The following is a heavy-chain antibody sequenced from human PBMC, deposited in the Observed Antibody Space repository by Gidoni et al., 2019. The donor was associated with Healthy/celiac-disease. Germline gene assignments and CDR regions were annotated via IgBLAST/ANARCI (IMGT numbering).Heavy chain of an antibody. CDR2: ISGSGVST. D-gene: IGHD2-2*01. Sequence: EVQLLASGGVLVLTGGSRSLCCAASGFTFRSYVMSWGRQAPGKGRVWVSGISGSGVSTYYADSVKGRFTISRDNYKNTLYLQMNSLRAEDTAVYDCAKSVSKYQLLRFDYWGQGTLVTVSS. CDR1: GFTFRSYV. J-gene: IGHJ4*02. CDR3: AKSVSKYQLLRFDY. V-gene: IGHV3-23*01.